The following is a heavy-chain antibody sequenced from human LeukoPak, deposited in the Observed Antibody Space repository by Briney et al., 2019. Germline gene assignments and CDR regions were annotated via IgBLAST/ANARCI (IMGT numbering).Heavy chain of an antibody. CDR1: GYSISSGYY. Sequence: SETLSLTCTVSGYSISSGYYWSWIRQPPGKGLEWIGYIYYSGSTNYNPSLKSRVTISVDTSKNQFSLKLSSVTAADTAVYYCARKGSGLKLDYWGQGTLVTVSS. D-gene: IGHD3-22*01. CDR2: IYYSGST. CDR3: ARKGSGLKLDY. J-gene: IGHJ4*02. V-gene: IGHV4-38-2*02.